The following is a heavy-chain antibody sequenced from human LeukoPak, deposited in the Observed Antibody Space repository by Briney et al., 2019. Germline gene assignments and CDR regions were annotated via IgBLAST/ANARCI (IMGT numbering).Heavy chain of an antibody. V-gene: IGHV3-30*18. D-gene: IGHD3-22*01. CDR3: AKDRYDSSGYIFDY. CDR1: GFTFSSYG. J-gene: IGHJ4*02. CDR2: ISNDGSNK. Sequence: GGSLRLSCAASGFTFSSYGMHGVRQAPGKGLEWVAVISNDGSNKYSADSVKGRFTISRDNSKNTLYLQMNSLRAEDTAVYYCAKDRYDSSGYIFDYWGQGTLVTVSS.